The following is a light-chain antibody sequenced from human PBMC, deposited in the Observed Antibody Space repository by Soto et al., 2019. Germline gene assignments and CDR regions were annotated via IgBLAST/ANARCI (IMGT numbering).Light chain of an antibody. CDR3: QHYGGSSPYP. V-gene: IGKV3-20*01. Sequence: EMVLTQSPGTLSLSPGDRATLSCRASQSVSSDYLAWYQQKPGQAPRLLIYGTSSRATDIPDRFSGSGSGTDFTLTISRLEPEDFAVQWCQHYGGSSPYPFGQGTKLEI. CDR2: GTS. J-gene: IGKJ2*01. CDR1: QSVSSDY.